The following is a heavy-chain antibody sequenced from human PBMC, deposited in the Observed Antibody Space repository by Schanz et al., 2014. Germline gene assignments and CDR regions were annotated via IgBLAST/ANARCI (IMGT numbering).Heavy chain of an antibody. CDR3: ARESVSRTRLFDP. Sequence: QVQVIQSGPEVKKPGASVKVSCKASGYTFTNHYLHWVRQAPGQGLEWMGRISPSSGGTNYAQNFQGRVTMTKDTSINTVYMELSTLTSDDTAVYYCARESVSRTRLFDPWGQGTPVTVSS. J-gene: IGHJ5*02. CDR1: GYTFTNHY. CDR2: ISPSSGGT. V-gene: IGHV1-2*06. D-gene: IGHD3-3*01.